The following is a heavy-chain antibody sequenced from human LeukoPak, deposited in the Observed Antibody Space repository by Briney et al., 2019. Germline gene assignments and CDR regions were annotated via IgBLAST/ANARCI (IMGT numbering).Heavy chain of an antibody. D-gene: IGHD6-13*01. CDR1: GFTFSSYA. CDR2: ISDSGGST. CDR3: AKDSSNWYHFDH. V-gene: IGHV3-23*01. J-gene: IGHJ4*02. Sequence: SGGFLRLSCAASGFTFSSYAMSWVRQAPGKGLEWVSAISDSGGSTYYADSVKGRFTISRDSSKNTLYLQMNSLRAEDTAVYYCAKDSSNWYHFDHWGQGTLVTVSS.